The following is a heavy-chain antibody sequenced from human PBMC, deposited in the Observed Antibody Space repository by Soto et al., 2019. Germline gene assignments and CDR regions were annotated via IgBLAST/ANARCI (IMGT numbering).Heavy chain of an antibody. CDR3: AKGFEYSTKLLF. J-gene: IGHJ4*02. D-gene: IGHD6-6*01. V-gene: IGHV3-23*01. CDR2: ITAAGGGT. CDR1: GFSFSSYP. Sequence: GGSLRLSCAASGFSFSSYPMTWVRQAPGEGLEWVAAITAAGGGTDYADSVKGRFIISRDNSRNTLYLDMSSLKVEDTALYYCAKGFEYSTKLLFWGQGTQVTVSS.